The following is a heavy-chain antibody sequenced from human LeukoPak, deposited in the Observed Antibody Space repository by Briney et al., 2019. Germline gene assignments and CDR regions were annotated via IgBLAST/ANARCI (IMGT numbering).Heavy chain of an antibody. D-gene: IGHD2-15*01. CDR3: ARLGEYCSGGSCYARKNYFDY. CDR1: GFTFTKCA. J-gene: IGHJ4*02. CDR2: ITATGDTA. Sequence: GGSLRLSCVASGFTFTKCAMSWIRQAPGKGLEWVAIITATGDTAYYADSVKGRFTISRDNSRNTVYMQMDSLRAEDTAIYYCARLGEYCSGGSCYARKNYFDYWGQGTLVTVSS. V-gene: IGHV3-23*01.